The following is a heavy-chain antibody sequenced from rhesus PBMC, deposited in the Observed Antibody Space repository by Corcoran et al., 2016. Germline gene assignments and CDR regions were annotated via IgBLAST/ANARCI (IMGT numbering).Heavy chain of an antibody. CDR1: GFTFGDYG. CDR2: ISYTGKTV. V-gene: IGHV3-183*02. D-gene: IGHD3-3*01. Sequence: VESGGGLVQPGGSLRLSCAASGFTFGDYGMHWVRQAPGKGLEWVSSISYTGKTVYYADSVKGRFTVSRDNAKNSLSLQMSSLKAEDTAVYYCAGDLDWFSRRPKYGLDSWGQGVVVTVSS. CDR3: AGDLDWFSRRPKYGLDS. J-gene: IGHJ6*01.